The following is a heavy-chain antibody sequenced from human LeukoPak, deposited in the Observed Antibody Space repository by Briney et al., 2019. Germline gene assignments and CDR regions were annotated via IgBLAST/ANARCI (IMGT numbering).Heavy chain of an antibody. V-gene: IGHV3-11*01. CDR1: GFTFSDYY. CDR2: ISSSGSTI. CDR3: ASQYVWGSYPTADY. J-gene: IGHJ4*02. D-gene: IGHD3-16*02. Sequence: GGSLRLSCAASGFTFSDYYMSWIRQAPGKGLEWVSYISSSGSTIYYADSVKGRFTISRDNAKNSLYLQMNSLRAKDTAVYYCASQYVWGSYPTADYWGQGTLVTVSS.